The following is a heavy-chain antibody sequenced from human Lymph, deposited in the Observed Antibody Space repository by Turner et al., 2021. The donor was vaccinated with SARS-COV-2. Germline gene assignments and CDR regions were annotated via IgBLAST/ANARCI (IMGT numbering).Heavy chain of an antibody. CDR3: ARDVERYNDFWSGYSGGYGLDV. J-gene: IGHJ6*02. D-gene: IGHD3-3*01. CDR2: INPNRGGT. V-gene: IGHV1-2*02. Sequence: QVQLVQSGAEVKKPGASVKVSCKASGYPFTGYYMHWVRQAPGQGLEWMGWINPNRGGTNYAQKFQGRVTMTRDTSISTAYMELSRLRSDDTAVYYCARDVERYNDFWSGYSGGYGLDVWGQGTTVTVSS. CDR1: GYPFTGYY.